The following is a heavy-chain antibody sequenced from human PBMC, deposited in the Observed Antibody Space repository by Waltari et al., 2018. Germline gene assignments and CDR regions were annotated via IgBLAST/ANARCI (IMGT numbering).Heavy chain of an antibody. D-gene: IGHD3-9*01. J-gene: IGHJ6*02. Sequence: EMQLGESGGGLVQPGGSLRLSCAASGFTFSDHYMDWVRQDPGKGMEWVCRTRNKANSYTTEYAASVKGRFTISRDYSKNSLYLQMNSLKTEDTAVYYCARDLQNYDILTGYSSYGMDVWGQGTTVTVSS. CDR1: GFTFSDHY. CDR3: ARDLQNYDILTGYSSYGMDV. V-gene: IGHV3-72*01. CDR2: TRNKANSYTT.